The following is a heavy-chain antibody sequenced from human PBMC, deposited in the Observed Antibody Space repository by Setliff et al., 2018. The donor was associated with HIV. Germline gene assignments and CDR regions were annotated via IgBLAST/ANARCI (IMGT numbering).Heavy chain of an antibody. Sequence: KTSETLSLTCTVSGGSISSGGYYWSWIRQHPGKGLEWIRYIYYSGSTYYNPSLKSRVTISVDTSKNQFSLKLSSVTAADTAVYYCARETVVTPAGHYYYMDVWGKGTTVTVSS. J-gene: IGHJ6*03. D-gene: IGHD2-21*02. CDR1: GGSISSGGYY. V-gene: IGHV4-31*03. CDR2: IYYSGST. CDR3: ARETVVTPAGHYYYMDV.